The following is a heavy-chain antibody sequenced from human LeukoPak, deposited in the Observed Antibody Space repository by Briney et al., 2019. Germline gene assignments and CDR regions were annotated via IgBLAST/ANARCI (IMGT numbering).Heavy chain of an antibody. Sequence: GGSLRLSCAASGFTFSSYAMSWVRQAPGKGLEWVSAISGSGGSTYYADSVKGRFTISRDNSKNTLYLQMNSLRAEDTAVYYCANNIAAAGTNYYYYGMDVWGQGTTVTVSS. CDR2: ISGSGGST. CDR3: ANNIAAAGTNYYYYGMDV. V-gene: IGHV3-23*01. CDR1: GFTFSSYA. J-gene: IGHJ6*02. D-gene: IGHD6-13*01.